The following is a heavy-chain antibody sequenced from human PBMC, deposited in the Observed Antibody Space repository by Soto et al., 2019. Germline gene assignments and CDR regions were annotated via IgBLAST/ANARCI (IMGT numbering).Heavy chain of an antibody. V-gene: IGHV1-2*02. CDR1: GYNFIAQN. Sequence: QVHLVQSGAEVKKPGASVKVSCMASGYNFIAQNIHWVRQAPGLGLEWMGKMKPHSGGSDYAQEFQGRVTVIRDTSISTVYMELTSLKSDDTAVYYCARERHLNSPSDAFDLWGQGTMVIVSS. J-gene: IGHJ3*01. CDR2: MKPHSGGS. D-gene: IGHD1-7*01. CDR3: ARERHLNSPSDAFDL.